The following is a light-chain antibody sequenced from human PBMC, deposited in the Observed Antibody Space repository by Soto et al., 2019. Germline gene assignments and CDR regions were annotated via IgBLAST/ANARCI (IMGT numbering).Light chain of an antibody. CDR1: LGISSY. J-gene: IGKJ5*01. CDR2: AAS. V-gene: IGKV1-9*01. CDR3: QQINTYPIT. Sequence: DIQLTQSPSFLSASVGDRVTITCRASLGISSYLAWYQQKPGKVPKLLIYAASTLQSGVPSRFSGSGSGTEFTLTISSLQPEDFATYYCQQINTYPITFGQGTRLEIK.